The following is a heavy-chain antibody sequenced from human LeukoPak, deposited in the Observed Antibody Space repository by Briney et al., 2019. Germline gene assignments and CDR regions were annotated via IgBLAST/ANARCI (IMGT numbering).Heavy chain of an antibody. CDR1: GGSISSYY. Sequence: SETLSLTCTVSGGSISSYYWSWIRQPPGKGLEWIGSIYYSGSTYYNPSLKSRVTISVDTSKNQFSLKLSSVTAADTAVYYCARGRKPYDSSGYSSFDYWGQGTLVTVSS. V-gene: IGHV4-59*05. D-gene: IGHD3-22*01. CDR2: IYYSGST. J-gene: IGHJ4*02. CDR3: ARGRKPYDSSGYSSFDY.